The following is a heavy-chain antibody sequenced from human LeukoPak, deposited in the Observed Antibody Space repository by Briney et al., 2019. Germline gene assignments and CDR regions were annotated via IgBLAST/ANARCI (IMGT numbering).Heavy chain of an antibody. CDR1: GFTFNSYW. CDR3: ARDSGDGYNGELLH. D-gene: IGHD5-24*01. J-gene: IGHJ4*02. Sequence: GGSLRLSCAASGFTFNSYWMHWVRQAPGKGLVWVSRINSDGSSTSYADSVKGRFTISRDNAKNTLYLQMNSLRAEDTAVYYCARDSGDGYNGELLHWGQGTLVTVSS. CDR2: INSDGSST. V-gene: IGHV3-74*01.